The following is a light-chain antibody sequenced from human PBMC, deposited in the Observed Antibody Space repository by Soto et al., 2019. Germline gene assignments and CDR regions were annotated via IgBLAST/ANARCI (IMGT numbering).Light chain of an antibody. CDR2: AAS. V-gene: IGKV1-39*01. J-gene: IGKJ3*01. CDR3: QQSYSTPYIT. Sequence: DIQMTQSPSSLSASVGDRVTITCRASQSISSYLNWYQQKPGKAPKLLIYAASSLQSGVPSRFSCSGYGTDFTLTISSLQPEDFATYYCQQSYSTPYITFGPGTKVDIK. CDR1: QSISSY.